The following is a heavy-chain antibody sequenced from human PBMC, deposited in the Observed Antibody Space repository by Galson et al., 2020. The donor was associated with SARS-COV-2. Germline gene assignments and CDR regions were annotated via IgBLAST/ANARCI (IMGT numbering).Heavy chain of an antibody. V-gene: IGHV3-30*18. CDR3: AKDPSVAVLRSGHTFDI. D-gene: IGHD2-21*01. CDR1: GFTFSTYA. CDR2: TSYDGSNK. J-gene: IGHJ3*02. Sequence: GGSLRLSCAASGFTFSTYAMHWVRQAPGKGLDWVATTSYDGSNKYYADSVKGRFTISRDNSKNTLYLQMNSLRPEDTAVYYCAKDPSVAVLRSGHTFDIWGQGTMVTVSS.